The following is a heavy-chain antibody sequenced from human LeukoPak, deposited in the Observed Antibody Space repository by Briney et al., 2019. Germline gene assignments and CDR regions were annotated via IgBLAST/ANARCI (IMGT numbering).Heavy chain of an antibody. J-gene: IGHJ4*02. CDR1: GYTFTSPG. Sequence: ASVKVSCKASGYTFTSPGFSWVRQAPGQGLEWMGWISAHNGNTNYPQKLQGRVTMTTDTSTSTAYMELRSLRSDDTAVYYCARDSGVGPLGRLAGRMDYWGQGTLVTVSS. V-gene: IGHV1-18*01. CDR3: ARDSGVGPLGRLAGRMDY. CDR2: ISAHNGNT. D-gene: IGHD3-16*01.